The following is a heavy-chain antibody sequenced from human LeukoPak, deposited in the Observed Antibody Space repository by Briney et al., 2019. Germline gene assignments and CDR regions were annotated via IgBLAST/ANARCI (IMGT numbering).Heavy chain of an antibody. CDR2: ISSSSSYM. CDR1: GFTFSSYN. D-gene: IGHD6-19*01. CDR3: ARGGGQRIAVAGHIDY. J-gene: IGHJ4*02. V-gene: IGHV3-21*01. Sequence: GGSLRLSCTASGFTFSSYNMNWVRQAPGKGLDWVSSISSSSSYMYYSDSVNGRFTIYRDNAKNSLYLQINSLRAEDTAVYYCARGGGQRIAVAGHIDYWGQGTLVTVSS.